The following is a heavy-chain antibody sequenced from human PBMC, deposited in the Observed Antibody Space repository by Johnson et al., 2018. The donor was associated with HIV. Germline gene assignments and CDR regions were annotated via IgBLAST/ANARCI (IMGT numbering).Heavy chain of an antibody. CDR1: GFIFSDYY. V-gene: IGHV3-20*04. CDR2: INWNGGSR. Sequence: EVQLVESGGGLVKPGGSLRLSCAASGFIFSDYYMSWIRQAPGKGLEWVSGINWNGGSRDYADSVKGRFTISRDNGKNSLYLQMNSLRAEDTALYYCARVSTMIVVARNDAFDIWGQGTMVTVSS. D-gene: IGHD3-22*01. J-gene: IGHJ3*02. CDR3: ARVSTMIVVARNDAFDI.